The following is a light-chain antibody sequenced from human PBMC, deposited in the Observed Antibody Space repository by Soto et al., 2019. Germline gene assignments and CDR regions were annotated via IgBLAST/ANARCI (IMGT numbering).Light chain of an antibody. J-gene: IGKJ5*01. CDR2: AAS. V-gene: IGKV1-39*01. CDR1: QSISSY. CDR3: QQHSNWPPEIT. Sequence: DIQMTQSPSSLSASVGDRVTITCRASQSISSYLNWYQQKPGKAPKLLIYAASSLQSGVPSRFSGSGSGTDFTLTISSLQPEDFAVYYCQQHSNWPPEITFGQGTRLEIK.